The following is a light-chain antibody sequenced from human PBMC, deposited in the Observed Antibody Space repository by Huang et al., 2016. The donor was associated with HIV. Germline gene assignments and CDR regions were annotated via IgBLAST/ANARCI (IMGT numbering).Light chain of an antibody. V-gene: IGKV3-15*01. CDR2: GAS. CDR3: QQYNNWPRT. J-gene: IGKJ1*01. Sequence: EIVMTQSPATLSVSPGERPTLSCRARQSVSSDLAWYQLKPGQAPRLLIYGASIRATGIPARFSGSGSGTDFTLTISSLQSEDFAVYFCQQYNNWPRTLGQGTKVEIK. CDR1: QSVSSD.